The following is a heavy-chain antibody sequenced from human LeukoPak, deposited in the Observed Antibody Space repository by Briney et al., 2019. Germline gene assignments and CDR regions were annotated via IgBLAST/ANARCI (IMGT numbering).Heavy chain of an antibody. CDR2: INHPGNT. J-gene: IGHJ4*02. D-gene: IGHD1-20*01. CDR1: GGSISSSSYY. V-gene: IGHV4-39*01. Sequence: PSETLSLTCTVSGGSISSSSYYWGWIRQPPGKGLEWIGEINHPGNTVYNPSLKSRVTLSVDTSKNQFSLKLTAVTSADTAVYYCARPDQFFADNWKYYFDSWVQGSLVTVSS. CDR3: ARPDQFFADNWKYYFDS.